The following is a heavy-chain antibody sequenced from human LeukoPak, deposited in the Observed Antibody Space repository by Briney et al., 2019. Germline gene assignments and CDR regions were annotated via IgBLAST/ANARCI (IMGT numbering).Heavy chain of an antibody. V-gene: IGHV3-11*06. CDR3: ARVGVVVTAIDFYFDY. D-gene: IGHD2-21*02. J-gene: IGHJ4*02. CDR1: GXTFSDYY. CDR2: ISSSSSYT. Sequence: GGSLRLSCAASGXTFSDYYMSWIRQAPGKGLEWVSYISSSSSYTNYADSVKGRFTISRDNAKNSLYLQMNSLRAEDTAVYYCARVGVVVTAIDFYFDYWGQGTLVTVSS.